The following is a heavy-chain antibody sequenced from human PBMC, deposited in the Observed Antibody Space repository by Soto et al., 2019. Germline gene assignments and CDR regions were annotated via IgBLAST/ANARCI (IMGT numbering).Heavy chain of an antibody. CDR3: ARGGDPSGIVVVTPGFDY. D-gene: IGHD3-22*01. Sequence: QVQLQQWGAGLLKPSETLSLTCAVYGGSFSGYYWSWIRQPPGKGLEWIGEINLRGSTNYNPSLKSRGTISVYTSKNQFSLKLSSVPAADTAVYYGARGGDPSGIVVVTPGFDYWGQGTLVTVSS. J-gene: IGHJ4*02. CDR1: GGSFSGYY. CDR2: INLRGST. V-gene: IGHV4-34*01.